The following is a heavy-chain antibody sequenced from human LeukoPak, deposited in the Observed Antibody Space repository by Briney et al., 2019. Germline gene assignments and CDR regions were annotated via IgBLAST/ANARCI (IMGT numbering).Heavy chain of an antibody. J-gene: IGHJ4*02. V-gene: IGHV4-59*01. CDR2: IYYSGST. Sequence: SETLSLTCTVSGGSISSYYWSWIQQPPGKGLEWIGYIYYSGSTNYNPSLKSRVTISVDTSKNQFSLKLSSVTAADTAVYYCARGRLLRFLEWYDYWGQGTLVTVSS. D-gene: IGHD3-3*01. CDR1: GGSISSYY. CDR3: ARGRLLRFLEWYDY.